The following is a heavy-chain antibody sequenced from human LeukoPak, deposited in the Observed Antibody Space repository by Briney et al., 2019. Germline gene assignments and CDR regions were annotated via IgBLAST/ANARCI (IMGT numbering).Heavy chain of an antibody. V-gene: IGHV3-23*01. Sequence: GSLRLSCAASGFTFSSYAMSWVRQAPGKGLEWVSAISGSGGSTYYADSVKGRFTISRDNSKNTLYLQMNSLRAEDTAVYYCAKSYDSSGYYRNLDYWGQGTLVTVSS. CDR1: GFTFSSYA. CDR3: AKSYDSSGYYRNLDY. CDR2: ISGSGGST. D-gene: IGHD3-22*01. J-gene: IGHJ4*02.